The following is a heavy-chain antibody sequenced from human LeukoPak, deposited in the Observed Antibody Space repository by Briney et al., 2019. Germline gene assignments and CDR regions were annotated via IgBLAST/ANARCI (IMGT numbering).Heavy chain of an antibody. CDR2: MNPNSGNT. Sequence: ASVKVSCKASGYTFTSYDINWVRQATGQGPEWMGWMNPNSGNTGYAQKFQGRVTMTRNTSISTAYMELSSLRSEDTAVYYCATSPDYYDSSGFYLWGRGTLVTVSS. J-gene: IGHJ2*01. D-gene: IGHD3-22*01. CDR1: GYTFTSYD. CDR3: ATSPDYYDSSGFYL. V-gene: IGHV1-8*01.